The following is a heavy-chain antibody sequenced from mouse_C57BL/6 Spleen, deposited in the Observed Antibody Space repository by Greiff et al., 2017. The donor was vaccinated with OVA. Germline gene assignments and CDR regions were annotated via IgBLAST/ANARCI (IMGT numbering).Heavy chain of an antibody. CDR3: ARPYYYGSRDWYFDV. CDR1: GYTFTSYG. D-gene: IGHD1-1*01. J-gene: IGHJ1*03. V-gene: IGHV1-81*01. Sequence: VKLQESGAELARPGASVKLSCKASGYTFTSYGISWVKQRTGQGLEWIGEIYPRSGNTYYNEKFKGKATLTADKSSSTAYMELRSLTSEDSAVYFCARPYYYGSRDWYFDVWGTGTTVTVSS. CDR2: IYPRSGNT.